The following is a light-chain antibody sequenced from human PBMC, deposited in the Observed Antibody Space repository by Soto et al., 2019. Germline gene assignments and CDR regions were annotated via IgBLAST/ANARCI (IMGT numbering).Light chain of an antibody. CDR1: QSVGRS. CDR2: GAS. J-gene: IGKJ5*01. CDR3: QQYNNWPPIT. Sequence: TQNPDPLSLSSGERATLSCWSSQSVGRSLAWYQQKPGQAPRLLIYGASTRATGIPARFSGSGSGTEFTLTISSLRSEDFAVYYCQQYNNWPPITFAQGALLEV. V-gene: IGKV3-15*01.